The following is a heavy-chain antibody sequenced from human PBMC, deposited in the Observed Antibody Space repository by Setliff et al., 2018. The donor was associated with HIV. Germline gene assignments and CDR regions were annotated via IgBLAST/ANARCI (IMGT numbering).Heavy chain of an antibody. CDR3: SKQGRGFFAAGSVDC. J-gene: IGHJ4*02. CDR1: GFTFGNYA. Sequence: SLRLSCTASGFTFGNYAMSWVRQVPGRGLEWVSSISANVGTTYFADSVQGRFTISRDDSANILYLHMNSLRVDDTAIYYCSKQGRGFFAAGSVDCWGRGTLVTVSS. V-gene: IGHV3-23*01. D-gene: IGHD6-13*01. CDR2: ISANVGTT.